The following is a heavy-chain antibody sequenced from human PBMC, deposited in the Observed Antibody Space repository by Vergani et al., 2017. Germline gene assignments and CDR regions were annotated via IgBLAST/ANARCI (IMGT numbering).Heavy chain of an antibody. CDR2: IYYSGSS. CDR3: AREVRGYRAAAGLYYYYGMDV. V-gene: IGHV4-30-4*08. D-gene: IGHD6-13*01. CDR1: GGSISSGDYY. Sequence: QVQLQESGPGLVKPSQTLSLTCTVSGGSISSGDYYWSWIRQPPGKGLEWIGYIYYSGSSYYNPSLKSRVTISVDTSKNQFSLKLSSVTAADTAVYYCAREVRGYRAAAGLYYYYGMDVWGQGTTVTVSS. J-gene: IGHJ6*02.